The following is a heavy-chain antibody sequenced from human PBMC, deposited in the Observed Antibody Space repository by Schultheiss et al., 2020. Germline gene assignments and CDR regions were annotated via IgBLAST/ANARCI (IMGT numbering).Heavy chain of an antibody. Sequence: SQTLSLTCAVYGGSFSGYFWSWIRQPPGKGLEWIGYISYSGSSNYNPSLKSRVTISVDTSKNQFSLKLSSVTAADAAVYYCARGPPRSKLWFAVPETGNWFDTWGRGTPVSV. D-gene: IGHD5-18*01. V-gene: IGHV4-59*12. CDR1: GGSFSGYF. CDR3: ARGPPRSKLWFAVPETGNWFDT. J-gene: IGHJ5*02. CDR2: ISYSGSS.